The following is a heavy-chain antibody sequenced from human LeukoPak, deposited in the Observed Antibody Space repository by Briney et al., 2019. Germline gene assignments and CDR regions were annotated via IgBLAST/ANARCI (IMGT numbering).Heavy chain of an antibody. CDR2: IPYDGSNK. J-gene: IGHJ4*02. CDR3: ARDSDDPPFDY. D-gene: IGHD1-1*01. CDR1: GFTFSSYA. V-gene: IGHV3-30-3*01. Sequence: GGSLRLSCAASGFTFSSYAMHWVHQAPGKGLEWVAVIPYDGSNKYYADSVKGRFTISRDNSKNTLYLQMNSLRAEDTAVYYCARDSDDPPFDYWGQGTLVTVSS.